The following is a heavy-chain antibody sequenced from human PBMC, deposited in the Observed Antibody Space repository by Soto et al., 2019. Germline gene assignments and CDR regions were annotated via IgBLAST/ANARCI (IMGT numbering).Heavy chain of an antibody. Sequence: QVQLVQSGAEVKKPGSSVKVSCKASGGTFSSYTISWVRQAPGQGLEWMGRIIPILGIANDAKKFQGRVTXXHRNCKSTVHXXVXRXXTDGTPVYYCARDKDCSCDRCYARGYYYYYYGIDVWGQGTTGTVSS. CDR3: ARDKDCSCDRCYARGYYYYYYGIDV. D-gene: IGHD2-2*01. CDR2: IIPILGIA. J-gene: IGHJ6*02. V-gene: IGHV1-69*08. CDR1: GGTFSSYT.